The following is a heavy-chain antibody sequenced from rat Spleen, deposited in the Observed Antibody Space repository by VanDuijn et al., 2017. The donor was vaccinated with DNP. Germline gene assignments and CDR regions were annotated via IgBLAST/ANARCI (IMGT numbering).Heavy chain of an antibody. CDR2: ISYDGLRT. D-gene: IGHD1-11*01. CDR3: ARDNYGTSGALDP. J-gene: IGHJ4*01. V-gene: IGHV5-31*01. Sequence: EVQLVESGGDPVQPGRSLTLSCVVSGFTFNNDWMTWVRQVPGKGLEWVATISYDGLRTYYRDSVKGRFTISRDDSKATLYLQMDSLRSDDTATYYCARDNYGTSGALDPWGQGTSVTVSS. CDR1: GFTFNNDW.